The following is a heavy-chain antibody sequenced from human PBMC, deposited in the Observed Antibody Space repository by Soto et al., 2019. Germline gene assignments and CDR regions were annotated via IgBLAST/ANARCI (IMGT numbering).Heavy chain of an antibody. CDR1: GGSISSVGYY. D-gene: IGHD5-12*01. CDR2: IYYSGST. Sequence: PSETLSLTCTVSGGSISSVGYYWSWIRQHPGKGLEWIGYIYYSGSTYYNPSLKSRVTISVDTSKNQFSLKLSSVTAADTAVYYCARDRRGYSGYDSYNWFDPWGQGTLVTVSS. J-gene: IGHJ5*02. V-gene: IGHV4-31*03. CDR3: ARDRRGYSGYDSYNWFDP.